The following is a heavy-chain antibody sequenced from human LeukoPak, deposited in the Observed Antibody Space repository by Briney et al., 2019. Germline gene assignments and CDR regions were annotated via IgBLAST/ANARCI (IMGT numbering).Heavy chain of an antibody. CDR1: GYTFTGYY. J-gene: IGHJ4*02. CDR2: INPKSGGT. Sequence: ASVKVSCKASGYTFTGYYMHWVRQAPGQGLEWMGWINPKSGGTNYAQKFQGRVTMTRDTSISTAYMELSRLRSDDTAVYYCVREGVVVAGGMDYWGQGALVTVSS. D-gene: IGHD2-15*01. V-gene: IGHV1-2*02. CDR3: VREGVVVAGGMDY.